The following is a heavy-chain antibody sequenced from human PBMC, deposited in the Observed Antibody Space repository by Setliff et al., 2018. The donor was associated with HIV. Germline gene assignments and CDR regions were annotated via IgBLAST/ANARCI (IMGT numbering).Heavy chain of an antibody. J-gene: IGHJ4*02. CDR2: ISTGGGFT. Sequence: LRLSCAASGFTFSNYAMSWVRQAPGKGLEWVSSISTGGGFTYYADSVKGRFTISRDNSKNTLYLQMNSLRAEDTAVYYCAKFFGGYGDYMGFDYWGQGTLVTVS. D-gene: IGHD4-17*01. CDR1: GFTFSNYA. CDR3: AKFFGGYGDYMGFDY. V-gene: IGHV3-23*01.